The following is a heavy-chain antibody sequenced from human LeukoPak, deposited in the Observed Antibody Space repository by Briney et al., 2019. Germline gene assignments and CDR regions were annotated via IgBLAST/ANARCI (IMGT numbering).Heavy chain of an antibody. J-gene: IGHJ6*03. CDR1: GGTFSTYA. Sequence: SVKVSCKVSGGTFSTYAISWVRQAPGQGLEWMGGIIPMFGTPDHAQTFQGRVTITADKSTSTVYMELRSLRSEDTALYYCARDGSPAGHTSAYYYYMDVWGKGTAVTVSS. D-gene: IGHD6-19*01. V-gene: IGHV1-69*06. CDR3: ARDGSPAGHTSAYYYYMDV. CDR2: IIPMFGTP.